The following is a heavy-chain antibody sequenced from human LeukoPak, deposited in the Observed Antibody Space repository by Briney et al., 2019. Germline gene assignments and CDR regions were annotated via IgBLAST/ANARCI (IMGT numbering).Heavy chain of an antibody. Sequence: GGSLRLSCAASGFTFSSYAMSWVRQAPGKGLEWVSAISGSGGSTYYADSVKGRFTISRDNSKNTLYLQMNSLRAEDTAVYYCAKDEPLYVRQGYYYFDYWGQGTLVTVSS. CDR1: GFTFSSYA. V-gene: IGHV3-23*01. CDR3: AKDEPLYVRQGYYYFDY. CDR2: ISGSGGST. J-gene: IGHJ4*02. D-gene: IGHD3-10*02.